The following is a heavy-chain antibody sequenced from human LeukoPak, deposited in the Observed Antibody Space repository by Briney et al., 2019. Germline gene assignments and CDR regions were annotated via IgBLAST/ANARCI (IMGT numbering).Heavy chain of an antibody. J-gene: IGHJ2*01. CDR1: GGSFSGYY. D-gene: IGHD2-2*02. CDR2: INHSGST. V-gene: IGHV4-34*01. CDR3: ARAASDVVVPAAIPRDWYFDL. Sequence: SETLSLTCAVYGGSFSGYYLSWIRQPPGKGLEGIGEINHSGSTNYNPSLKSRVNISVDTSKNQFYLKLSSVTAADTAVYYCARAASDVVVPAAIPRDWYFDLWGRGTLVTVSS.